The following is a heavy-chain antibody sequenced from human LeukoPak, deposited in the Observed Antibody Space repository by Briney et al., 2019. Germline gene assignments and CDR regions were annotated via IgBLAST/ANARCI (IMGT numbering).Heavy chain of an antibody. Sequence: GGSLRLSCADSGFTFSNYNMNWVRQAPGKAMERVSSITSSGTYTFYADSVKGRFTISRDNSKNTLYLQMNSLRAEDTAVYYCASNSASKVRGVSHWYFDLWGRGTLVTVSS. V-gene: IGHV3-21*01. CDR3: ASNSASKVRGVSHWYFDL. D-gene: IGHD3-10*01. CDR2: ITSSGTYT. CDR1: GFTFSNYN. J-gene: IGHJ2*01.